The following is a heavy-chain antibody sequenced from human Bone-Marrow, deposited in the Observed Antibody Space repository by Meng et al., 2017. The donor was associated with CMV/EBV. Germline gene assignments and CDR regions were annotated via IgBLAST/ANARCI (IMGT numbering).Heavy chain of an antibody. CDR3: ARLQPYDFWSGYHRVHFDY. D-gene: IGHD3-3*01. CDR1: GFTFSSYSMN. J-gene: IGHJ4*02. CDR2: MYYSGST. V-gene: IGHV4-39*01. Sequence: ESLKISCAASGFTFSSYSMNWVRQAPGKGLEWIGSMYYSGSTYYNPSLKSRVTISVDTSKNQLSLKLSSVTAADTAVYYCARLQPYDFWSGYHRVHFDYWGQGTLVTGSS.